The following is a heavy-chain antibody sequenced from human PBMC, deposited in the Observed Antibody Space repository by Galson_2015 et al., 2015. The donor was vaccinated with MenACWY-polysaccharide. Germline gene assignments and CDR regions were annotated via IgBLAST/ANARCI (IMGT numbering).Heavy chain of an antibody. CDR3: ARARPTGYSSSWSSTFDY. CDR1: GFTFSSYW. D-gene: IGHD6-13*01. J-gene: IGHJ4*02. Sequence: SLRLSCAASGFTFSSYWMHWVRQAPGEGLVWVSRINSDGSSTSYADSVKGRFTISRDNAKNTLYLQMNSLRAEDTAVYYCARARPTGYSSSWSSTFDYWGQGTLVTVSS. CDR2: INSDGSST. V-gene: IGHV3-74*01.